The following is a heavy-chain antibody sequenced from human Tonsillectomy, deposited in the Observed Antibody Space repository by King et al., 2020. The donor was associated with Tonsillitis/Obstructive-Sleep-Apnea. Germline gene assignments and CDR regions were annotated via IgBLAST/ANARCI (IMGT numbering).Heavy chain of an antibody. Sequence: VQLVESGGGLVQPGGSLTLSCSASGFTFGSYAMHWVRQAPGQGLEYVSAISSTGGSTNQADSVKGRFTISRDNSKNTLYLQMSRLRPEDTAVYYCVRAGSNHIWGPPGAFDIWGQGAMVTVSS. CDR3: VRAGSNHIWGPPGAFDI. CDR2: ISSTGGST. D-gene: IGHD1-14*01. CDR1: GFTFGSYA. V-gene: IGHV3-64D*06. J-gene: IGHJ3*02.